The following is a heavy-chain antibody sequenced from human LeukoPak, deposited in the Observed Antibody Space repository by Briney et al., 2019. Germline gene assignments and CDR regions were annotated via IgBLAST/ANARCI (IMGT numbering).Heavy chain of an antibody. D-gene: IGHD4-17*01. CDR1: GFRIGSYW. CDR3: ARVRVDYGDYCMDV. V-gene: IGHV3-7*05. CDR2: IKQDASEI. J-gene: IGHJ6*02. Sequence: GGSLRLSCAASGFRIGSYWMSWVRQAPGKGLEWVANIKQDASEIYYVDSVKGRFTISRHNAKNSLYLQMNSLRAEDTAVYYCARVRVDYGDYCMDVCSQGTTVTVSS.